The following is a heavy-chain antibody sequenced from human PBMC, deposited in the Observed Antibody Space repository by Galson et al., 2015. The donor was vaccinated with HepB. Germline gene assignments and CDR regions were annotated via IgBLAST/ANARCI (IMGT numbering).Heavy chain of an antibody. Sequence: SLRLSCAASGFTFSTYSMNWVRQAPGKGLEWVSSISTTSSYIYYADSVKGRFTISRDEAKNSLYLQMNSLRAEDTAVYYCARGWYGGSYQGGYYSDYWGQGTLVTVSS. J-gene: IGHJ4*02. CDR3: ARGWYGGSYQGGYYSDY. V-gene: IGHV3-21*01. CDR2: ISTTSSYI. CDR1: GFTFSTYS. D-gene: IGHD1-26*01.